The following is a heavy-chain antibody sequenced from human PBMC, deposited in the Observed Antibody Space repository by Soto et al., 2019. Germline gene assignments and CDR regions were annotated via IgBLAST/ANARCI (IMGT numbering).Heavy chain of an antibody. CDR3: ARVYYGSGMFDY. CDR1: GGSISSGGYY. J-gene: IGHJ4*02. V-gene: IGHV4-31*03. D-gene: IGHD3-10*01. CDR2: IYYSGST. Sequence: SETLSLTCTVSGGSISSGGYYWSWIRQHPGKGLEWIGYIYYSGSTYYNPSLKSRVTISVDTSKNQFSLKLSSVTAADTAVYYCARVYYGSGMFDYWGQGTLVTVSS.